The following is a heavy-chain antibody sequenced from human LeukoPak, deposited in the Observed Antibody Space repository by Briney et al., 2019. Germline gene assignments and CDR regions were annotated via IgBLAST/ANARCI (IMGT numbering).Heavy chain of an antibody. CDR1: GFTFDDYA. Sequence: GRSLRLSCAASGFTFDDYAMHWVRQAPGKGLEWVSGISATGGSAYYADSVKGRFTISRDNSKNTLYLQMNSLRADDTAVYYCAKVRELDYWGQGTLVTVSS. J-gene: IGHJ4*02. D-gene: IGHD1-26*01. CDR3: AKVRELDY. V-gene: IGHV3-23*01. CDR2: ISATGGSA.